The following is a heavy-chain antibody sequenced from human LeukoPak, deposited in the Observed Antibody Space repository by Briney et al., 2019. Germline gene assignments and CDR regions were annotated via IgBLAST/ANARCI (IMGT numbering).Heavy chain of an antibody. CDR1: GFTFSSYA. J-gene: IGHJ4*02. D-gene: IGHD4-23*01. CDR2: ISSSDDTT. V-gene: IGHV3-23*01. Sequence: PPGRSLRLSCAASGFTFSSYAMSWVRQAPGKGLEWVAAISSSDDTTYYADSVKGRFAISRDNSKNTLFLQMNSLRGEDTAVYYCAKGRTRWVKEEYDYWGQGTLVTVSS. CDR3: AKGRTRWVKEEYDY.